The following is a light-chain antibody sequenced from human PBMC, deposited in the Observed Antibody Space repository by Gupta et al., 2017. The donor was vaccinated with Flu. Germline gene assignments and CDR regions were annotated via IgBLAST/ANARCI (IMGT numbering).Light chain of an antibody. CDR3: GTWDSSLSAWV. CDR2: ENN. CDR1: SSNIENNY. J-gene: IGLJ3*02. Sequence: RVTISCSGSSSNIENNYVSWYQQLPVTAPKLLIYENNIRPSGIPDRFSGSKSGTSVTLDITGLQTGDEAHYYCGTWDSSLSAWVFGGGTKLTVL. V-gene: IGLV1-51*02.